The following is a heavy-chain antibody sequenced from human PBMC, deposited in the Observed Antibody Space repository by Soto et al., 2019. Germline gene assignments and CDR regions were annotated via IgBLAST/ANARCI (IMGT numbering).Heavy chain of an antibody. CDR1: GYTFTSYG. V-gene: IGHV1-18*01. D-gene: IGHD1-26*01. Sequence: QVQLVQSGAEVKKPGASVKVSCKASGYTFTSYGISWVRQAPGQGLEWMGWISAYTGNTNYAQKPQGRVTMTTDTSTSTAYMELRSLRSDDTAVYYCVRDRPYGRDYYYGMDVWGQGTTVTVSS. CDR2: ISAYTGNT. CDR3: VRDRPYGRDYYYGMDV. J-gene: IGHJ6*02.